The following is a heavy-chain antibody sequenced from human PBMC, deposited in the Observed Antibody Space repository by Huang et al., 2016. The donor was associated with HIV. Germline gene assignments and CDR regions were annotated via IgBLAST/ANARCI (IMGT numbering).Heavy chain of an antibody. J-gene: IGHJ6*03. V-gene: IGHV3-30*03. CDR3: LPAGHVSHYYYMDV. Sequence: QGQLVESGGGVVQPGRSLRLYCAASGFSFTSDDMQGVRQVPGKWLDWVSFGSNEGNEKYYADSVKGRFTISRDNFKNTLYLQMNSLRTGDTAVYFCLPAGHVSHYYYMDVWGKGTTVIVSS. CDR2: GSNEGNEK. CDR1: GFSFTSDD.